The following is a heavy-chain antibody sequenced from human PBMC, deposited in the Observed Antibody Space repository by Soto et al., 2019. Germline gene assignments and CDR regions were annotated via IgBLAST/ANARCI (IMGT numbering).Heavy chain of an antibody. D-gene: IGHD3-10*01. Sequence: QVHLVQSGAEVKKPGASVKVSCKTSGYSFSNYGISWVRQAPGQGLEWLGWISDYNGNTNYAQKFQGRVIMTTDTSTKTAYMVLRSLRFDDTAVYYCARDGYYGSGSDGMDVWGQGTTVTVSS. V-gene: IGHV1-18*01. J-gene: IGHJ6*02. CDR1: GYSFSNYG. CDR2: ISDYNGNT. CDR3: ARDGYYGSGSDGMDV.